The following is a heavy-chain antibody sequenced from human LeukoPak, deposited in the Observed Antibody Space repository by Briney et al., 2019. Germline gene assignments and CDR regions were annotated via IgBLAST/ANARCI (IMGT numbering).Heavy chain of an antibody. CDR2: IYYSGST. CDR3: ARVVVADSSSWYYPYYYYYYMDV. V-gene: IGHV4-39*07. D-gene: IGHD6-13*01. Sequence: SETLSLTCTVSGGSISSSSYYWGWIRQPPGKGLEWIGSIYYSGSTYYNPSLKSRVTISVDTSKNQFSLKLSSVTAADTAVYYCARVVVADSSSWYYPYYYYYYMDVWGKGTTVTISS. J-gene: IGHJ6*03. CDR1: GGSISSSSYY.